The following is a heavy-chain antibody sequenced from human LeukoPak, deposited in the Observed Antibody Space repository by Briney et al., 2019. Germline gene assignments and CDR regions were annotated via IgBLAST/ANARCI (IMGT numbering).Heavy chain of an antibody. J-gene: IGHJ4*02. CDR2: INPNSGGT. D-gene: IGHD1-26*01. CDR3: ARGSGSYLGESDFDY. V-gene: IGHV1-2*02. CDR1: GYTFTGYY. Sequence: ASVKVSCKASGYTFTGYYMHWVRQAPGQGLEWMGWINPNSGGTNYAQKFQGRVTMTRDTSISTAYMELSRLRSDDTAVYYCARGSGSYLGESDFDYWGQGTLVTVSS.